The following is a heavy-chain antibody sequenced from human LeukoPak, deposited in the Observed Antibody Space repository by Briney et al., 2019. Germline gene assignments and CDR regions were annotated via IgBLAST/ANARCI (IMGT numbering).Heavy chain of an antibody. D-gene: IGHD2-2*01. CDR3: AKDSVPMPTGWFDP. J-gene: IGHJ5*02. Sequence: GGSLRLSCAASGFTFSNYWMHWVRQAPGKGLVWVSRVNRDGSSTTYADSVKGRFTISRDNSKNSLYLQMNSLRAEDTAIYYCAKDSVPMPTGWFDPWGQGTLVTVSS. CDR2: VNRDGSST. CDR1: GFTFSNYW. V-gene: IGHV3-74*01.